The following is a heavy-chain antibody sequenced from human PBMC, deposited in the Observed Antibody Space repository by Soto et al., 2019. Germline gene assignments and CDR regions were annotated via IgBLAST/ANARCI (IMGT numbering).Heavy chain of an antibody. J-gene: IGHJ5*01. CDR3: ARSDGHTFNWLDS. Sequence: QVQLVQSGAEVKTPGASVKVSCKASGYTFTKYDMNWVRQAPGQGLEWMGWMNPTSGNTGYAQKFQGRLPMTWDTAIGIAHMELSSLRNGDTAVYYCARSDGHTFNWLDSWGQGTLVTVSA. D-gene: IGHD2-2*02. V-gene: IGHV1-8*01. CDR1: GYTFTKYD. CDR2: MNPTSGNT.